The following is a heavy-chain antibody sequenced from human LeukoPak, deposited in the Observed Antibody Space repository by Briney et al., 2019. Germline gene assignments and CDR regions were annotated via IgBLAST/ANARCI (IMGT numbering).Heavy chain of an antibody. J-gene: IGHJ6*03. CDR3: AKVLLRALDYMDV. CDR1: GFTFSSYA. V-gene: IGHV3-30*04. CDR2: ISYDGSNK. Sequence: GGSLRLSCAASGFTFSSYAMDWVRQAPGKGLEWVAVISYDGSNKYYADSVKGRFTISRDNSKNTLYLQMNNLRADDTAVYYCAKVLLRALDYMDVWGKGTTVTVSS. D-gene: IGHD2-15*01.